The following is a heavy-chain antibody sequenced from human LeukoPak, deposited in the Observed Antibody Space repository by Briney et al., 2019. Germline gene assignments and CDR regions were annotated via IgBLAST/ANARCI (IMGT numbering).Heavy chain of an antibody. V-gene: IGHV4-30-2*01. D-gene: IGHD3-16*01. CDR1: GGSISSGGYY. Sequence: TSETLSLTCTVSGGSISSGGYYWSWIRQPPGKGLEWIGYIYHSGSTYYNPSLKSRVTISVDRSKNQFSLKLSSVTAADTAVYYCARASGGGNWFDPWGQGTLVTVSS. CDR2: IYHSGST. CDR3: ARASGGGNWFDP. J-gene: IGHJ5*02.